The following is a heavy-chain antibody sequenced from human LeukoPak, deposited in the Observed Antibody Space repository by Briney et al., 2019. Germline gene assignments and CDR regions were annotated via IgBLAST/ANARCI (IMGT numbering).Heavy chain of an antibody. D-gene: IGHD3-10*01. CDR1: GGSISSTSYY. CDR2: IYYSGST. J-gene: IGHJ4*02. V-gene: IGHV4-39*07. CDR3: ARARGTYYYGSGSLYFDY. Sequence: PSETLSLTCTVSGGSISSTSYYWGWIRQPPGRGLEWIGSIYYSGSTCYNPSLKSRVTISVDTSKNQFSLKLSSVTAADTAVYYCARARGTYYYGSGSLYFDYWGQGTLVTVSS.